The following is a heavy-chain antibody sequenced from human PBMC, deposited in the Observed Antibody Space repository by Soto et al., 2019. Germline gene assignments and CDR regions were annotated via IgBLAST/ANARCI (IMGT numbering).Heavy chain of an antibody. J-gene: IGHJ4*02. CDR2: ISGSGGST. Sequence: PGGSLRLSCAASGLTFSSYAMSWVRQAPGKGLEWVSAISGSGGSTYYANSVKGRFTISRDNSKNTLYLQMNSLRAEDTAVYYCAKDFDYGDYRGYWGQGTLVTVSS. V-gene: IGHV3-23*01. CDR1: GLTFSSYA. CDR3: AKDFDYGDYRGY. D-gene: IGHD4-17*01.